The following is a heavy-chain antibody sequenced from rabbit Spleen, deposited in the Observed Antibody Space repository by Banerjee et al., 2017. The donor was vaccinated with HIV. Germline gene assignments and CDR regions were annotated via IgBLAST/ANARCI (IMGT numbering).Heavy chain of an antibody. CDR1: GFDFSTYW. V-gene: IGHV1S47*01. CDR3: ARDLDVGGGGSTAGMDL. J-gene: IGHJ4*01. CDR2: IDNGGST. D-gene: IGHD4-2*01. Sequence: QEQLEESGGGLVQPGGTLTVTCKASGFDFSTYWMSWVRQAPGKGLEWIGHIDNGGSTYYASWVNGRFTISSHNAQNTLYLQLNSLTAADTATYFCARDLDVGGGGSTAGMDLWGPGTLVTVS.